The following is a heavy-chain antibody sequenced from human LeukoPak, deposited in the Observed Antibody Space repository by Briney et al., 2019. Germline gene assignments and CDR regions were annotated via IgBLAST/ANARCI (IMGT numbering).Heavy chain of an antibody. D-gene: IGHD3-3*01. CDR1: GGSISSYY. Sequence: SETLSLTCTVSGGSISSYYWSWIRQPPGKRLEWIGHIYYSGSTNYNPSLKSRVTISVDTSKNQFSLKLSSVTAADTAVYYCASRSSIWSGYQDTLYYFDSWGQGTLVTVSS. CDR3: ASRSSIWSGYQDTLYYFDS. J-gene: IGHJ4*02. V-gene: IGHV4-59*01. CDR2: IYYSGST.